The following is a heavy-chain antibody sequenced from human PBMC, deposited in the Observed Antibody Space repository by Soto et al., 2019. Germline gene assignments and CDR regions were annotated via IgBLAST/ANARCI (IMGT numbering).Heavy chain of an antibody. CDR3: ARDVSPGSSGLYFDAFEI. Sequence: EVQLVESGGGLVQPGGSLTLSCAASEFAFSSYWMTWVRQAPGKGLEWVANIRKDGSQRSYLDSVRGRFTISRDNSKNSLYLQMNSLRAEDSALYFCARDVSPGSSGLYFDAFEIWGQGTTVTVSS. V-gene: IGHV3-7*05. J-gene: IGHJ3*02. D-gene: IGHD6-25*01. CDR2: IRKDGSQR. CDR1: EFAFSSYW.